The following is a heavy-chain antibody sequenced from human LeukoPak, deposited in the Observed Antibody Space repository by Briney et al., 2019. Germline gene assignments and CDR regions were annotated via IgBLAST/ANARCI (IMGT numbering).Heavy chain of an antibody. CDR3: ARRIRDSSGYREDLNAFDI. CDR1: GGSISSYY. D-gene: IGHD3-22*01. CDR2: IYYSGST. J-gene: IGHJ3*02. V-gene: IGHV4-59*08. Sequence: PSETLSLTCTVSGGSISSYYWSWIRQPPGKGLEWIGYIYYSGSTNYNPSLKSRVTISVDTSKNQFSLKLSSVTAADTAVYYCARRIRDSSGYREDLNAFDIWGQGTMVTVSS.